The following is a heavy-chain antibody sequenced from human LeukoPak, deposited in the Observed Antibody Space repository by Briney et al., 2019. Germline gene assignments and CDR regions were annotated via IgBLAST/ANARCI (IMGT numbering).Heavy chain of an antibody. J-gene: IGHJ4*01. V-gene: IGHV3-53*01. CDR1: GFTVSSNY. Sequence: PGGSLRLSCAASGFTVSSNYMSWVRQAPGKGLEWVSVIYSGGSTYYADSVKGRFTISRDNAKNSLYLQMNSLRVEDTAVYYCAREWEVLDYWGHGTLVTVSS. CDR2: IYSGGST. D-gene: IGHD1-26*01. CDR3: AREWEVLDY.